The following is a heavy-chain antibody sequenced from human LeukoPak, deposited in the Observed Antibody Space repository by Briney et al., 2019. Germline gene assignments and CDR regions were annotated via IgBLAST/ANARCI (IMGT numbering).Heavy chain of an antibody. Sequence: GGSLKLSCTASGFTFGDYAMSWIRQAPGKGLEWVGFIRSKAYGETADYAASVKGRFTISRDDSKAIAYLQMNSPKTEDTAVYHCTRDRGAYNLYDYWGQGTLVAVSS. CDR3: TRDRGAYNLYDY. V-gene: IGHV3-49*03. J-gene: IGHJ4*02. CDR2: IRSKAYGETA. CDR1: GFTFGDYA. D-gene: IGHD1-1*01.